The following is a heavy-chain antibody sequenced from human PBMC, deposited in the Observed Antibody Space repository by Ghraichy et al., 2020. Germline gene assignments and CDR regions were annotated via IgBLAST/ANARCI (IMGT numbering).Heavy chain of an antibody. CDR1: GFTFSSYW. V-gene: IGHV3-7*01. D-gene: IGHD3-9*01. Sequence: GESLNISCAASGFTFSSYWMSWVRQAPGKGLEWVANIKQDGSEKYYVDSVKGRFTISRDNAKNSLYLQMNSLRAEDTAVYYCARWGPTIRPDYWGQGTLVTVSS. CDR3: ARWGPTIRPDY. CDR2: IKQDGSEK. J-gene: IGHJ4*02.